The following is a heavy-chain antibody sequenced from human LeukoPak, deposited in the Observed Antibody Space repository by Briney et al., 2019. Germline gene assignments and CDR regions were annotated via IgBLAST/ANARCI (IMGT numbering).Heavy chain of an antibody. CDR3: ARDLRPGGAVAATWDY. CDR1: GFTFSSYA. Sequence: GGSLRLSCAASGFTFSSYAMHWVRQAPGKGLEWVAVISYDGSNKYYADSVKGRFTISRDNSKNTLYLQMNSLRAEDTAVCYCARDLRPGGAVAATWDYWGQGTLVTVSS. J-gene: IGHJ4*02. V-gene: IGHV3-30-3*01. D-gene: IGHD6-19*01. CDR2: ISYDGSNK.